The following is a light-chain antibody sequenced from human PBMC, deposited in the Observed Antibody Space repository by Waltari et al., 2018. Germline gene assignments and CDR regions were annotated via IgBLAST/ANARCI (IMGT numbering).Light chain of an antibody. CDR3: LQDYNYPRT. J-gene: IGKJ1*01. CDR1: QGIRND. Sequence: AIQMTQSPSSLSASVGNRVTIPCRASQGIRNDLGWYQQKPGKAPKFLIYAASSLQTGGPSRFSGSGSGTDFTLTISSLQPEDFATYYCLQDYNYPRTFGQGTKVDIK. V-gene: IGKV1-6*01. CDR2: AAS.